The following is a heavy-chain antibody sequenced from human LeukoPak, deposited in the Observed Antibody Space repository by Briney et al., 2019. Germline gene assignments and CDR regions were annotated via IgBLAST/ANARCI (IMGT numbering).Heavy chain of an antibody. Sequence: ASVKVSCKASGYTFTSYGISWVRQAPGQGLEWMGWISAYNGNTNYAQKLQGRVTMTTGTSTSTAYMELRSLRSDDTAVYYCARDGDYSNYGHSYNWFDPWGQGTLVTVSS. CDR1: GYTFTSYG. D-gene: IGHD4-11*01. J-gene: IGHJ5*02. V-gene: IGHV1-18*01. CDR2: ISAYNGNT. CDR3: ARDGDYSNYGHSYNWFDP.